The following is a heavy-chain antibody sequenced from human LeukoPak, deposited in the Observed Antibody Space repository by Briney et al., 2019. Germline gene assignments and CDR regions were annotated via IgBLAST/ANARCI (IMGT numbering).Heavy chain of an antibody. CDR2: IRYDGSNK. V-gene: IGHV3-33*01. CDR3: ARDKPPPYYYDSSGIFDY. D-gene: IGHD3-22*01. CDR1: GFTFSSYG. Sequence: GGSLRLSCAASGFTFSSYGMHWVRQAPGKGLEWVAVIRYDGSNKYYADSVKGRFTISRDNSKNTLYLQMNSLRAEDTAVYYCARDKPPPYYYDSSGIFDYWGQGTLVTVSS. J-gene: IGHJ4*02.